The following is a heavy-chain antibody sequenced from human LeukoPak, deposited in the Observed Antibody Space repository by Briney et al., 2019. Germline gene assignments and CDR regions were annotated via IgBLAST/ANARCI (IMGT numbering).Heavy chain of an antibody. J-gene: IGHJ4*02. V-gene: IGHV3-30*03. Sequence: GGSLRLSCAASGFTFSSYGMHWVRQAPGNGLEWVAVISYDGSNKYYADSVKGRFTISRDNAKNSLYLQMNSLRAEDTAVYYCAREAHYYDSSGYWQNFDYWGQGTLVTVSS. CDR1: GFTFSSYG. CDR3: AREAHYYDSSGYWQNFDY. D-gene: IGHD3-22*01. CDR2: ISYDGSNK.